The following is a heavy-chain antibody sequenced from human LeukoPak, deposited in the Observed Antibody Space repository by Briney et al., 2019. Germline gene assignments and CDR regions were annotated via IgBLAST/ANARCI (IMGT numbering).Heavy chain of an antibody. V-gene: IGHV5-51*01. J-gene: IGHJ4*02. CDR2: IYPGDSDT. Sequence: GESLKISCKGSGYSFTSYWIGWVRQMPGKGLEWMGIIYPGDSDTRYSPSFQGQVTISADKSISTAYLQWSSLKASDTAMYYCARQPDSGNYLTYFDYWGQGTLVTVSS. CDR1: GYSFTSYW. CDR3: ARQPDSGNYLTYFDY. D-gene: IGHD3-10*01.